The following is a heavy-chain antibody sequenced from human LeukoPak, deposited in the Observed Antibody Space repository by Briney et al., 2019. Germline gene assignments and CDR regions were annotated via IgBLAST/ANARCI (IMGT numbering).Heavy chain of an antibody. D-gene: IGHD1-1*01. V-gene: IGHV4-4*07. CDR3: ARDRGTWNDDGFDY. Sequence: SETLSLTCTVSGGSISSYYWSWIRQPAGKGLEWIGRIYISGSTNYNPSLKSRVTMSVDTSKNQFSLKLSSVTAADTAVYYCARDRGTWNDDGFDYWGQGTLVTVSS. CDR2: IYISGST. CDR1: GGSISSYY. J-gene: IGHJ4*02.